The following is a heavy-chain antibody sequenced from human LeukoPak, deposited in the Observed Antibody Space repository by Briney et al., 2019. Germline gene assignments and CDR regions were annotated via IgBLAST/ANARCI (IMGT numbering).Heavy chain of an antibody. CDR2: MRSNTYGGTT. V-gene: IGHV3-49*03. CDR1: GFTFGAHG. D-gene: IGHD3-22*01. CDR3: SRTLGTTILAVNDY. J-gene: IGHJ4*02. Sequence: PGGSLRLSCTASGFTFGAHGMSWFRRPPGKGLEWVGFMRSNTYGGTTEYAASVKSRFTISRDDSKSTAYLQMNSLNTDDTAVYYCSRTLGTTILAVNDYWGQGTLVTVSS.